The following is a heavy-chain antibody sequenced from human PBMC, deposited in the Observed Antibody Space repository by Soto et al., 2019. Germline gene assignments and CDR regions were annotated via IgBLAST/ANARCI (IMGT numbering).Heavy chain of an antibody. CDR3: AKVAGLAPPSYCSSTSCYAGLMLDV. V-gene: IGHV3-30*18. CDR1: GFTFSSYG. J-gene: IGHJ6*04. Sequence: GGSLRLSCAASGFTFSSYGMHWVRQAPGKGLEWVAVISYDGSNKYYADSVKGRFTISRDNSKNTLYLQMNSLRAGDTAVYYCAKVAGLAPPSYCSSTSCYAGLMLDVWGKGTTVTVSS. CDR2: ISYDGSNK. D-gene: IGHD2-2*01.